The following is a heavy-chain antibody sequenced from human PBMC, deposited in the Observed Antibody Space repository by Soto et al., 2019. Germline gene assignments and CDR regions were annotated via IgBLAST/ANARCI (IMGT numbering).Heavy chain of an antibody. D-gene: IGHD6-13*01. CDR2: VYTSGYS. CDR1: GGSISSDY. Sequence: VQLQESGPGLVKPSETLSLICTVSGGSISSDYLSWIRQPAGQGLEWIGRVYTSGYSNSNPSLKSRGTMSVDTSKKQFSLHLSSVTAEDTAVYYCAREPTTAGTVNWFDPWGQGTRVTVSS. CDR3: AREPTTAGTVNWFDP. J-gene: IGHJ5*02. V-gene: IGHV4-4*07.